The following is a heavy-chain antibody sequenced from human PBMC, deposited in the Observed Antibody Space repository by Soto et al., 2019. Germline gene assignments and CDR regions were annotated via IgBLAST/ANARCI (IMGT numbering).Heavy chain of an antibody. D-gene: IGHD5-12*01. CDR3: ATIGYSGYDLNYYYYGMDV. CDR2: IYYSGST. Sequence: SETLSLTCTVSGGSISSYYWSWIRQPPGKGLEWIGYIYYSGSTNYNPSLKRRVTISVDTSKNQFSLKLSSVTAADTAVYYCATIGYSGYDLNYYYYGMDVWGQGTTVTVSS. J-gene: IGHJ6*02. CDR1: GGSISSYY. V-gene: IGHV4-59*08.